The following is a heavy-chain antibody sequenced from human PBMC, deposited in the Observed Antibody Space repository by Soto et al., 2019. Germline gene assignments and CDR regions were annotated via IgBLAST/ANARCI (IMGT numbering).Heavy chain of an antibody. CDR1: GYPFTSYG. Sequence: GASVKVSCKTSGYPFTSYGIGWVRQAPGQGLEWMAWISPYNGNTYYAQKFQGRVTMTTDTSTSTAYMELRSLRSDDTAVYYCARVYGGSCFDYWGQGTLVTVSS. V-gene: IGHV1-18*01. CDR2: ISPYNGNT. D-gene: IGHD2-15*01. CDR3: ARVYGGSCFDY. J-gene: IGHJ4*02.